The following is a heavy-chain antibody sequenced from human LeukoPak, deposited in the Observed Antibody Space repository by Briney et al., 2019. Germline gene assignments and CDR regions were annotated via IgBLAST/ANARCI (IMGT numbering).Heavy chain of an antibody. J-gene: IGHJ4*02. CDR3: AKGGRDGYNSLDY. V-gene: IGHV3-30-3*01. CDR1: GFTFSSYA. D-gene: IGHD5-24*01. CDR2: ISYDGSNK. Sequence: PGRSLRLSCAASGFTFSSYAMHWVRQAPGKGLEWVAVISYDGSNKYYADSVKGRFTISRDNSKNTLFLQMNSLSAEDTAVYYCAKGGRDGYNSLDYWGQGTLVIVSS.